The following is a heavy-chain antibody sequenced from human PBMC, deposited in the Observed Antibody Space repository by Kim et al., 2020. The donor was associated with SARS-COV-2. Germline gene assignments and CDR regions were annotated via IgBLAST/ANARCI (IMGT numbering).Heavy chain of an antibody. Sequence: QKFHGRVTMTRDTSTSTVYMELSSLRSEDTAVYYCARAGNSIVVVTALDYWGQGTLVTVSS. D-gene: IGHD2-21*02. CDR3: ARAGNSIVVVTALDY. V-gene: IGHV1-46*01. J-gene: IGHJ4*02.